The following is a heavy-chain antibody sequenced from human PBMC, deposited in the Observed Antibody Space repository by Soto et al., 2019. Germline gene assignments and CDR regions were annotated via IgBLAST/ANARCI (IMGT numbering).Heavy chain of an antibody. J-gene: IGHJ6*02. V-gene: IGHV3-23*01. CDR1: GVTFSSYA. Sequence: GGSLRLSCAASGVTFSSYAMSWVRQAPGKGLEWVSVISGSGGSTHYADSVKGRFTISRDNPKNTLYLQINSLRGEDTAVYYCAKSSGLYYYYGMDVWGQGTTVTVSS. CDR2: ISGSGGST. D-gene: IGHD2-15*01. CDR3: AKSSGLYYYYGMDV.